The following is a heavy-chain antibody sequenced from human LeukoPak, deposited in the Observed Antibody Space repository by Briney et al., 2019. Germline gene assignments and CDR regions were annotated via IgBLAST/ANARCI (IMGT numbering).Heavy chain of an antibody. CDR2: IYHSGST. J-gene: IGHJ2*01. CDR1: GGSISSGGYS. CDR3: ARGITMIVVVIHDWYFDL. D-gene: IGHD3-22*01. V-gene: IGHV4-30-2*01. Sequence: SQTLSLTCAVSGGSISSGGYSWSWIRQPPGKGLEWIGYIYHSGSTYYNPSLKSRVTISVDTSKNQFSLKLSSVTAADTAVYYCARGITMIVVVIHDWYFDLWGRGTLVTVSS.